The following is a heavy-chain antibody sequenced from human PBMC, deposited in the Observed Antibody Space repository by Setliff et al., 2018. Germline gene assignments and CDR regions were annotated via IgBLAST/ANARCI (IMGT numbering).Heavy chain of an antibody. V-gene: IGHV3-33*01. J-gene: IGHJ3*02. CDR3: ARSGYYDFWSGFLNDAFDI. D-gene: IGHD3-3*01. Sequence: PGGSLRLSCAASGFTFSSYGMHWVRQAPGKGLEWVAVIWYDGSNKYYADSVKGRFTISRDNSKNTLYLQMNSLRAEDTAVYYCARSGYYDFWSGFLNDAFDIWGQGTMVTVSS. CDR2: IWYDGSNK. CDR1: GFTFSSYG.